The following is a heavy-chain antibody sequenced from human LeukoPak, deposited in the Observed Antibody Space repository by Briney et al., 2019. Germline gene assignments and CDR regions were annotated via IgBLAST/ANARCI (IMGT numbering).Heavy chain of an antibody. CDR2: IKPNSGGT. CDR1: GYTFTGYY. Sequence: ASVKVSCKVSGYTFTGYYMHWERQAPGQGIEWKGWIKPNSGGTNYAQKFQGWVTMTRDASISTAYMELSRLRSDDTSVYCCARGAAAGTGGPRSWFDPWGQGTLVAVSS. CDR3: ARGAAAGTGGPRSWFDP. V-gene: IGHV1-2*04. D-gene: IGHD6-13*01. J-gene: IGHJ5*02.